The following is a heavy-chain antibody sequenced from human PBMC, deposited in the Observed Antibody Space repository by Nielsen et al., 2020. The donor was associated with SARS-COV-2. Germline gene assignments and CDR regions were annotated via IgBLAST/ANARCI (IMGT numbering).Heavy chain of an antibody. CDR2: IYHSGST. Sequence: GSLRLSCAVSGGSISSSNWWSWVRQPPGKGLEWIGEIYHSGSTNYNPSLKSRVTISVDKSKNQFSLKLSSVTAADTAVYYCARAGVWFGELLYDYWGQGTLVTVSS. CDR3: ARAGVWFGELLYDY. D-gene: IGHD3-10*01. J-gene: IGHJ4*02. V-gene: IGHV4-4*02. CDR1: GGSISSSNW.